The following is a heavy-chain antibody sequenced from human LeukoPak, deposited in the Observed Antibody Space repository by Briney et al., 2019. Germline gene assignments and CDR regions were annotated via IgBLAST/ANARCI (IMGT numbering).Heavy chain of an antibody. D-gene: IGHD6-13*01. CDR3: ARDPDSIAAERKGFGGY. CDR2: INPNSGGT. Sequence: GASVKVSCKASGYTFTSYDINWVRQATGQGLEWMGWINPNSGGTNYAQKFQGRVTMTRDTSISTAYMELSRLRSDDTAVYYCARDPDSIAAERKGFGGYWGQGTLVTVSS. CDR1: GYTFTSYD. V-gene: IGHV1-2*02. J-gene: IGHJ4*02.